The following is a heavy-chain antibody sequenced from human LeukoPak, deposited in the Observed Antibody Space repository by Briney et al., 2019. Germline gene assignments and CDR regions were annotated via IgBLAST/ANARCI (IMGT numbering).Heavy chain of an antibody. V-gene: IGHV1-2*02. CDR1: GYTFTGYY. D-gene: IGHD3-10*01. CDR2: INPNSGGT. CDR3: AADNPYYSHAFDI. Sequence: ASVKVSCKASGYTFTGYYMHWVRQAPGQGLEWMGWINPNSGGTNYAQKFQERVTITRDMSTSTAYMELSSLRSEDTAVYYCAADNPYYSHAFDIWGQGTMVTVSS. J-gene: IGHJ3*02.